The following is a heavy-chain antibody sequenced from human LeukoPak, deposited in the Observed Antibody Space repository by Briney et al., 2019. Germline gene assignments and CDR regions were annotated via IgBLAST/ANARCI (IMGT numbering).Heavy chain of an antibody. CDR2: IYYSGST. J-gene: IGHJ3*02. D-gene: IGHD5-12*01. Sequence: PSETLSLTCTVSGGSISSSSYYWGWIRQPPGKGLEWIGSIYYSGSTYYNPSLKSRVTISVDTSKNQFSLKLSSVTAADTAVYYCARDPGYSGYDYPNDAFDIWGQGTMVTVSS. CDR3: ARDPGYSGYDYPNDAFDI. CDR1: GGSISSSSYY. V-gene: IGHV4-39*07.